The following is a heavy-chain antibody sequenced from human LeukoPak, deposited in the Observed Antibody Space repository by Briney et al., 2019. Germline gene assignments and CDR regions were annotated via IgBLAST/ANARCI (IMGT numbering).Heavy chain of an antibody. CDR3: ARAATGAYGGFDY. Sequence: LKPSDTLSLPRAVYGVSFSGYYWSWIRQPPGKGLEWIGEINHSGSTNYNPSLKSRVTISVDTSKNQFSLKLSSVTAADTAVYYCARAATGAYGGFDYWGQGTLVTVSS. CDR1: GVSFSGYY. V-gene: IGHV4-34*01. J-gene: IGHJ4*02. D-gene: IGHD1-1*01. CDR2: INHSGST.